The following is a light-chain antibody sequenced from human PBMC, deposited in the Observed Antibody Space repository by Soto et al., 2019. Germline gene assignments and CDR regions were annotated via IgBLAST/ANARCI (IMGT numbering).Light chain of an antibody. CDR3: QKYNNVPFT. V-gene: IGKV1-27*01. CDR2: GAS. J-gene: IGKJ3*01. CDR1: EAMSIY. Sequence: DTQMTQSPYSLSASVGDRVTITCRASEAMSIYLAWYQQKPGKVPNLLIYGASTLQSGVPSRFSGSGSGTDFTLTISSLQPEDVATYYCQKYNNVPFTFGPGTKVEIK.